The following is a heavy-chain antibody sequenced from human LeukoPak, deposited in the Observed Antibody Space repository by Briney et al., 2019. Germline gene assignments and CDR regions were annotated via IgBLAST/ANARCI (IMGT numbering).Heavy chain of an antibody. Sequence: GGSLRLSCAASGFSVSNNYLSWVRQAPGKGLECVSVTYSGGDTHFADSVKGRFTISRDNSKNTLYLQMNSLRADDTAVYFCARERAHKTTARPYFYFYGMDAWGPGTAVTVSS. V-gene: IGHV3-66*01. CDR3: ARERAHKTTARPYFYFYGMDA. CDR1: GFSVSNNY. D-gene: IGHD1-1*01. J-gene: IGHJ6*02. CDR2: TYSGGDT.